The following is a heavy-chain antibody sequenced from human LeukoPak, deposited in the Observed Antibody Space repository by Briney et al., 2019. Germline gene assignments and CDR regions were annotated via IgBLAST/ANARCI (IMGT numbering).Heavy chain of an antibody. D-gene: IGHD3-9*01. Sequence: ASVKVSCKASGYTFTGYYMHWVRQAPGQGLEWMGWINPNSGGTNYAQKFQGRVTMTRDTSISTAYMELSRLRSDDTAVYYWARSAPPDYDILTGSYYYYGMDVWGQGTTVTVSS. V-gene: IGHV1-2*02. CDR2: INPNSGGT. CDR3: ARSAPPDYDILTGSYYYYGMDV. J-gene: IGHJ6*02. CDR1: GYTFTGYY.